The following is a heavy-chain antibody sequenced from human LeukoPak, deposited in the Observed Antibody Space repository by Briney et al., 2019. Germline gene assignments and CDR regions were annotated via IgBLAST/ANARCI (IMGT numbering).Heavy chain of an antibody. J-gene: IGHJ4*02. CDR1: GYTFTSYD. Sequence: ASVKVSCKASGYTFTSYDINWVRQATGQGLEWMGWMNPNSGNTGYAQKFQGRVTMTRNTSISTAYMELSSLRSEDTAVYCCARAPGSSGYYSFDYWGQGTLVTVSS. CDR2: MNPNSGNT. D-gene: IGHD3-22*01. V-gene: IGHV1-8*01. CDR3: ARAPGSSGYYSFDY.